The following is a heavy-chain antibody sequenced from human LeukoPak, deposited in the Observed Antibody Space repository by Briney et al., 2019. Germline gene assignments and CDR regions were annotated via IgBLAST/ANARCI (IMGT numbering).Heavy chain of an antibody. CDR1: GGTFISYA. D-gene: IGHD6-13*01. J-gene: IGHJ5*02. V-gene: IGHV1-69*13. Sequence: SVKVSCKASGGTFISYAISWVRQAPGQGLEWMGGIIPIFGTANYAQKFQGRVTITADESTSTAYLELSSLTSEDTAVYYCARASQQQLPYAWFDPWGQGTLVTVCS. CDR2: IIPIFGTA. CDR3: ARASQQQLPYAWFDP.